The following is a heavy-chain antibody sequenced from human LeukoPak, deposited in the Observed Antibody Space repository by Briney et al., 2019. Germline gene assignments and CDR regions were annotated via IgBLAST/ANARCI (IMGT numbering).Heavy chain of an antibody. CDR1: GFTFSDYN. Sequence: PGGSLRLSCAASGFTFSDYNMNWLRQAPGKGLEWVAVIFYDGSNKYYADSVKGRFTVSRDNSKNTLYLQMNSLRAEDTAVYYCAREGCSSTSCYFDYWGQGTLVTVSS. V-gene: IGHV3-33*08. J-gene: IGHJ4*02. CDR3: AREGCSSTSCYFDY. D-gene: IGHD2-2*01. CDR2: IFYDGSNK.